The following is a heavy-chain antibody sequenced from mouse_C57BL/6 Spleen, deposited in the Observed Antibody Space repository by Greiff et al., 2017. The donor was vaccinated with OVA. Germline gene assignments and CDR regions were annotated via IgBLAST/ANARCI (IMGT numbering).Heavy chain of an antibody. CDR3: VREGLRYPY. D-gene: IGHD1-1*01. V-gene: IGHV10-1*01. J-gene: IGHJ3*01. CDR1: GFSFNTYA. CDR2: IRSKSNNYAT. Sequence: DVKLVESGGGLVQPKGSLKLSCAASGFSFNTYAMNWVRQAPGKGLEWVARIRSKSNNYATYYADSVKDRFTISRDDSESMLYLQMNNLKTEDTAMYYCVREGLRYPYWGQGTLVTVSA.